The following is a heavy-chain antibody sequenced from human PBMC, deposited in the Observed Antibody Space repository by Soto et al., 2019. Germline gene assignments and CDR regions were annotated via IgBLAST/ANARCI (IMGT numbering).Heavy chain of an antibody. CDR3: ASRGTLWFDDY. D-gene: IGHD3-10*01. CDR1: GFTVSSNY. CDR2: IYSGGST. V-gene: IGHV3-66*01. J-gene: IGHJ4*02. Sequence: EVPLVESGGGLVQPGGSLRLSCAASGFTVSSNYMSWVRQAPGKGLEWVSVIYSGGSTYYADSVKGRFTISRDNSKNTLYLQMNSLRAEDTAVYYCASRGTLWFDDYWGQGTLVTVSS.